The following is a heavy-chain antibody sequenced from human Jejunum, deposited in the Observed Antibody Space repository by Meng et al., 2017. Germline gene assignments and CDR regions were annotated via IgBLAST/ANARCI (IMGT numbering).Heavy chain of an antibody. CDR3: ARDYGWLHNFEC. CDR1: GFTFSNFA. V-gene: IGHV3-30*04. CDR2: ISSDGSKE. Sequence: VELVESGGGVVQPGRALSLYCAASGFTFSNFAMHWVRQAPGKGLEWVAVISSDGSKEDHADSVKGRFTISRDNSKNTLYLQMNTLRTEDTAVYFCARDYGWLHNFECWGQGTLVTVSS. D-gene: IGHD2-8*02. J-gene: IGHJ4*02.